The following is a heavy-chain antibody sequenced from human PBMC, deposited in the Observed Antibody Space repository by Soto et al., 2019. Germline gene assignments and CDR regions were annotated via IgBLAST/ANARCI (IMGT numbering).Heavy chain of an antibody. J-gene: IGHJ4*02. Sequence: PGGSLRLSCASSGFIFISFGMHWVRQAPGKGLEWVAHIWYDGSNRYYADSVKGRFTISRDNSRNTLYLQMNSLRAEDTAVYHCVRDLLGSGGHFDYWGQGTLVTVSS. D-gene: IGHD7-27*01. CDR3: VRDLLGSGGHFDY. CDR2: IWYDGSNR. CDR1: GFIFISFG. V-gene: IGHV3-33*01.